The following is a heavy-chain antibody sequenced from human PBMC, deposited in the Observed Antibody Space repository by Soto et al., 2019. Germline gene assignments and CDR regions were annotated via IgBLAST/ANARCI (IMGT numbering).Heavy chain of an antibody. Sequence: GVLRLSCAASGFSFSTYTMSWVRRAPGKGLEWVSAISGSGGSPSYADSVQGRFTISRDNPKKTLYLQMNSLRAEDTAVYYCAKARCTTSNCYVPDYWGQGTLVTVSS. V-gene: IGHV3-23*01. CDR3: AKARCTTSNCYVPDY. J-gene: IGHJ4*02. CDR1: GFSFSTYT. CDR2: ISGSGGSP. D-gene: IGHD2-8*01.